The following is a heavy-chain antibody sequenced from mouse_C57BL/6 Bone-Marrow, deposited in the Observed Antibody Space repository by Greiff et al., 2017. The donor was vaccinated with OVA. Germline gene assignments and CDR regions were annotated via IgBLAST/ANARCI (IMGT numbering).Heavy chain of an antibody. CDR2: INPNNGGT. D-gene: IGHD3-2*02. CDR1: GYTFTDYY. CDR3: ASSGRYFDY. Sequence: EVQLQQSGPELVKPGASVKISCKASGYTFTDYYMNWVKQSHGKSLEWIGDINPNNGGTSYNQKFKGKATLTVDKSSSTAYMELRSLTSEDSAVYYCASSGRYFDYWGQGTTLTVSS. V-gene: IGHV1-26*01. J-gene: IGHJ2*01.